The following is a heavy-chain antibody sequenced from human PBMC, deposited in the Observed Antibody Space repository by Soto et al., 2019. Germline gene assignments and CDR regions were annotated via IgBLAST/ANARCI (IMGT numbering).Heavy chain of an antibody. CDR3: ATPPEYYDSSGRFDY. CDR2: IIPIFGTA. CDR1: GGTFSSYA. D-gene: IGHD3-22*01. J-gene: IGHJ4*02. Sequence: SVKVSCKASGGTFSSYAISWVRQAPGQGLEWMGGIIPIFGTANYAQKFQGRVTITADESTSTAYMELSSLRSEDTAVYYCATPPEYYDSSGRFDYWGQGTLATVSS. V-gene: IGHV1-69*13.